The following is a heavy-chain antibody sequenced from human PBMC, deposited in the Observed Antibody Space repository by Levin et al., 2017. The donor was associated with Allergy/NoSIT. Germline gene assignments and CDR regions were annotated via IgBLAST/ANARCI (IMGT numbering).Heavy chain of an antibody. J-gene: IGHJ6*02. CDR1: GFRFSSYT. V-gene: IGHV3-48*02. D-gene: IGHD4-11*01. CDR2: ISSASSTI. Sequence: GGSLRLSCAGSGFRFSSYTMNWVRQAPGKGLEWVSYISSASSTIYYADSVEGRFTISRDNAKNSLFLQMNSLRDEDTAVYYCGTSNFGNNYYYGMDVWGQGTTVTVSS. CDR3: GTSNFGNNYYYGMDV.